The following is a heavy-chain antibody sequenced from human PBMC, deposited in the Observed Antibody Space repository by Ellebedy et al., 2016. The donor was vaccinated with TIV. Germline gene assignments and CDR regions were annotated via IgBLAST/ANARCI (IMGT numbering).Heavy chain of an antibody. CDR1: GFTFSSYS. Sequence: GGSLRLSCAASGFTFSSYSMNWVRQAPGKGLEWVSGINWNGGSTGYADSVKGRFTISRDNAKNSLYLQMNSLRAEDTAVYYCARESPTRHYYYGMDVWGQGTTVTVSS. J-gene: IGHJ6*02. D-gene: IGHD1/OR15-1a*01. CDR2: INWNGGST. V-gene: IGHV3-20*04. CDR3: ARESPTRHYYYGMDV.